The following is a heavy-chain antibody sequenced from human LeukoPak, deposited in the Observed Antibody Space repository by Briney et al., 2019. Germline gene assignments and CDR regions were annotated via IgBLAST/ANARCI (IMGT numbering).Heavy chain of an antibody. J-gene: IGHJ4*02. V-gene: IGHV1-2*06. CDR3: ARAASSGALPIDY. Sequence: ASVTVSFTASGYTFTGYYMHWVRQAPGQGLEWMGRINPNSGGTNYAQKFQGRVTMTRDTSISTAYMELSRLRSDDTAVYYCARAASSGALPIDYWGQGTLVTVSS. CDR1: GYTFTGYY. CDR2: INPNSGGT. D-gene: IGHD6-19*01.